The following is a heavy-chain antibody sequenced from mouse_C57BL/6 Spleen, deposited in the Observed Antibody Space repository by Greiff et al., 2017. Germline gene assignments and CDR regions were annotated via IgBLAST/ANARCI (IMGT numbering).Heavy chain of an antibody. V-gene: IGHV1-9*01. CDR3: AFPYDYDGFAY. CDR1: GYTFTGYW. J-gene: IGHJ3*01. CDR2: ILPGSGST. D-gene: IGHD2-4*01. Sequence: QVQLQQSGAELMKPGASVKLSCKATGYTFTGYWIEWVKQRPGHGLEWIGEILPGSGSTNYNQKFKGKATFTADTSSNTAYMQLSSLPTEDSAIYYCAFPYDYDGFAYWGQGTLVTVSA.